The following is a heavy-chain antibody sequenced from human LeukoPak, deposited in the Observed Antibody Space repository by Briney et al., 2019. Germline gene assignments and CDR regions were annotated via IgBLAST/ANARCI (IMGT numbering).Heavy chain of an antibody. J-gene: IGHJ1*01. CDR1: GFTFSSYA. V-gene: IGHV3-23*01. D-gene: IGHD3-3*01. Sequence: GGSLRLSCAASGFTFSSYAMSWVRQAPGKGLEWVSAISGSGGSTYYADSVKGRFTISRDNSRNTLYPQMNSLRAEDTAVYYCAKEWRATRPGRYLQHWGQGTLVTVSS. CDR3: AKEWRATRPGRYLQH. CDR2: ISGSGGST.